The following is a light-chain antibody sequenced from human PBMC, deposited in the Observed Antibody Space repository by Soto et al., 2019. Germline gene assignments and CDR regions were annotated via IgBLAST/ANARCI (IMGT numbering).Light chain of an antibody. CDR1: SSDVGSYNF. Sequence: QSVLTQPGSVSGSPGQSITISCTGTSSDVGSYNFVSWYQQLPGKAPKLMIYEVSNRPSGVSNRFSGSKSGNTDSLTISGLQAEDEADYYCSLYTTSSTYVFGSGTKVTVL. CDR2: EVS. J-gene: IGLJ1*01. CDR3: SLYTTSSTYV. V-gene: IGLV2-14*01.